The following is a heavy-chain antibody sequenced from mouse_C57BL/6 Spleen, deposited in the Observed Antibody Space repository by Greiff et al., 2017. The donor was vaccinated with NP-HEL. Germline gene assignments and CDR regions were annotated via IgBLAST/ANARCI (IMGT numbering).Heavy chain of an antibody. D-gene: IGHD2-5*01. CDR3: ARSAYYSKGGFAY. CDR1: GYSFTGYY. Sequence: VQLQQSGPELVKPGASVKISCKASGYSFTGYYMNWVKQSPEKSLEWIGVINPGSGGTNYNEKFKGKATLTADKSSSTAYMQLSSLTSEDSAVYFCARSAYYSKGGFAYWGQGTLVTVSA. J-gene: IGHJ3*01. CDR2: INPGSGGT. V-gene: IGHV1-42*01.